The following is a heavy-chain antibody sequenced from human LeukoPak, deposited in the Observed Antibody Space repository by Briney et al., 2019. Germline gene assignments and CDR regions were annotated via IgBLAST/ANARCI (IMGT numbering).Heavy chain of an antibody. V-gene: IGHV4-59*08. Sequence: KTSETLSLTCTVSGGSISSSYWSWIRQPPGKGLEWIGYIYHTGSTNYNPSLKSRVTISADTSKNHFSLKLSSVTAADTAVYYCARMYDSSGYYYPFDYWGQGTLVTVSS. J-gene: IGHJ4*02. CDR2: IYHTGST. CDR3: ARMYDSSGYYYPFDY. D-gene: IGHD3-22*01. CDR1: GGSISSSY.